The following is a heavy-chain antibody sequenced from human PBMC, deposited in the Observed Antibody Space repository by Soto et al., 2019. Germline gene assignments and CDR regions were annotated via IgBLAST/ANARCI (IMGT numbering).Heavy chain of an antibody. CDR2: ITPDGSEK. D-gene: IGHD1-20*01. CDR1: GFTFSNYW. CDR3: ASTHNCRFDF. Sequence: EVQLVESGGGLVQPGGSLRLSCAASGFTFSNYWMSWVRQAPGKGLEWVAIITPDGSEKYYVDSVKGRFTISRDNAKNSLSLQMNSLRAEDTAVYYCASTHNCRFDFWGQGTLVTVSS. V-gene: IGHV3-7*01. J-gene: IGHJ4*02.